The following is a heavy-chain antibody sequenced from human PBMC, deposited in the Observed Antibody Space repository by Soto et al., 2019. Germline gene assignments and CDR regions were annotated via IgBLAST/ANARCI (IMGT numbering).Heavy chain of an antibody. D-gene: IGHD3-3*01. CDR2: IYYSGST. CDR1: GGSISSYY. J-gene: IGHJ4*02. V-gene: IGHV4-59*08. CDR3: ARHVHNQGYEYYFAS. Sequence: PSETLSLTCTVSGGSISSYYWSWIRQPPGKGLEWIGYIYYSGSTNYNPSLKSRITISLDTSKNQISLRLSSVTAADTAVYYCARHVHNQGYEYYFASWGQGTLVTVSS.